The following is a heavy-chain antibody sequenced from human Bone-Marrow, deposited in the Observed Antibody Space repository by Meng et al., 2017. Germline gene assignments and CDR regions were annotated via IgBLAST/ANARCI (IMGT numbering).Heavy chain of an antibody. Sequence: ASVKVSCKASGYTFTSYGISWVRQAPGQGLEWMGWISAYNGNTNYAQKLQGRVTMTTDTSTSTAYMELRSLRSDDTAVYYGARTRYYYGSGRFDYWGQGTLVTVSS. CDR2: ISAYNGNT. CDR1: GYTFTSYG. CDR3: ARTRYYYGSGRFDY. J-gene: IGHJ4*02. D-gene: IGHD3-10*01. V-gene: IGHV1-18*01.